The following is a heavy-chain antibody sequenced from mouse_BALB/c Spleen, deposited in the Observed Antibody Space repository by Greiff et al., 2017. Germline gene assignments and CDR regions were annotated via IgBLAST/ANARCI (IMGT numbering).Heavy chain of an antibody. D-gene: IGHD2-4*01. V-gene: IGHV5-17*02. CDR2: ISSGSSTI. Sequence: VQLKESGGGLVQPGGSRKLSCAASGFTFSSFGMHWVRQAPEKGLEWVAYISSGSSTIYYADTVKGRFTISRDNPKNTLFLQMTSLRSEDTAMYYCARTYDYDGMDYWGQGTSVTVSS. CDR3: ARTYDYDGMDY. CDR1: GFTFSSFG. J-gene: IGHJ4*01.